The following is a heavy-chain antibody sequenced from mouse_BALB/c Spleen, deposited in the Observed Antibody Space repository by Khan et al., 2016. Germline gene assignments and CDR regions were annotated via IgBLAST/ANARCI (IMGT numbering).Heavy chain of an antibody. Sequence: QVQLQQPGAELLKPGASAKISCKATGYTFSSYRIAWVKQRPGHGREWIGEILPGSGSTNYNEKFKGKATFTADTSPNPAYMQLRSLTSEDSAVYYCARSYAMDYWGQGTSVTVSS. V-gene: IGHV1-9*01. CDR1: GYTFSSYR. J-gene: IGHJ4*01. CDR2: ILPGSGST. CDR3: ARSYAMDY.